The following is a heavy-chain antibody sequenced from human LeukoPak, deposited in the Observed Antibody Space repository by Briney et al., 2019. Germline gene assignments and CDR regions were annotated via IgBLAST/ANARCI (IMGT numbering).Heavy chain of an antibody. CDR1: GGSVSSSDYY. V-gene: IGHV4-39*01. Sequence: SETLSLTCTVSGGSVSSSDYYWDWMRQPPGKGLEWIGSIYYSGSTYYNPSLKSRVTISVDTSKNQFSLKLSSVTAADTAVYYCARLSGSPWYWGQGTLVTVSS. D-gene: IGHD3-10*01. J-gene: IGHJ4*02. CDR3: ARLSGSPWY. CDR2: IYYSGST.